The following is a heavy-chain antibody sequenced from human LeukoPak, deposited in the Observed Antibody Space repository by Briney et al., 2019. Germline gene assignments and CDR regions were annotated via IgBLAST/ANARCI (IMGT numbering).Heavy chain of an antibody. J-gene: IGHJ4*02. CDR2: INWNGGST. Sequence: GGSLRLSCAASGFTFDDYGMSWVRQAPGKGLEWVSGINWNGGSTGYADSVKGRFTISRDNAKKSLYLQMNSLRAEDTAVYYCARPELPGWSVLFDFWGQGTLVTVSS. D-gene: IGHD2-15*01. CDR1: GFTFDDYG. CDR3: ARPELPGWSVLFDF. V-gene: IGHV3-20*04.